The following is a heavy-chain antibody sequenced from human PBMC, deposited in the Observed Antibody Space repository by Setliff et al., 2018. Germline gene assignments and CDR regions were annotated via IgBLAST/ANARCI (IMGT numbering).Heavy chain of an antibody. CDR2: VNSDGSST. J-gene: IGHJ2*01. CDR1: GFTFSIFA. CDR3: ATGGGQYYDR. D-gene: IGHD3-16*01. Sequence: GGSLRLSCAASGFTFSIFAMKWVRQTPGKGLVWVSRVNSDGSSTIYADSVKGRFTISRDNAENTLYLQMNSLRPDDTALYYCATGGGQYYDRWGRGTLVTVSS. V-gene: IGHV3-74*01.